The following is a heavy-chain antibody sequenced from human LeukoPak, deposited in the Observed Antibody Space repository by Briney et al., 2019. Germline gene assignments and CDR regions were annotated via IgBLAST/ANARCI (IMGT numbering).Heavy chain of an antibody. CDR3: TRSDCSSGRCPGFDN. D-gene: IGHD6-19*01. Sequence: SQTLSLTCGISGDSVSSNSAAWNWIRQSPSRGLEWLGRTYYRSKWFINYAPFVKSRIIINPDTPKNQVSQQLNSVTPEDTAVYYCTRSDCSSGRCPGFDNWGQGTLVTVSS. CDR2: TYYRSKWFI. J-gene: IGHJ4*02. CDR1: GDSVSSNSAA. V-gene: IGHV6-1*01.